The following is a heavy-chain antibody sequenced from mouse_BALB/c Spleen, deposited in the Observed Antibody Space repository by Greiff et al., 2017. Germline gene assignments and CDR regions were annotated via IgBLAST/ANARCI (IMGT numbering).Heavy chain of an antibody. CDR1: GYTFTDYW. V-gene: IGHV1-69*01. J-gene: IGHJ2*01. Sequence: VQLQQPGAELVMPGASVKMSCKASGYTFTDYWMHWVKQRPGQGLEWIGAIDTSDSYTSYNQKFKGKATLTVDESSSTAYMQLSSLTSEDSAVYYCARRDGVFDYWGQGTTLTVSS. D-gene: IGHD2-3*01. CDR2: IDTSDSYT. CDR3: ARRDGVFDY.